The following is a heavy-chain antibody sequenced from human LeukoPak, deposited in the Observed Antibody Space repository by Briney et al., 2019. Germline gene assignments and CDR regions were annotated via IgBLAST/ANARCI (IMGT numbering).Heavy chain of an antibody. V-gene: IGHV5-51*01. CDR2: IYPDDSDT. D-gene: IGHD4-23*01. CDR3: ARLSTVMTPRWFDP. CDR1: GYXFTNYW. J-gene: IGHJ5*02. Sequence: GESLKISCKAFGYXFTNYWICWVRQMPGKGLEWMGIIYPDDSDTRYSPSFQGQVTISADKSISTAYLEWSSLTASDTAMYYCARLSTVMTPRWFDPWGQGTLVTVSS.